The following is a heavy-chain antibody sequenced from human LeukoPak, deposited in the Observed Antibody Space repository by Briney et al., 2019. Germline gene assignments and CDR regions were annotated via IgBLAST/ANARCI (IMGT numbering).Heavy chain of an antibody. CDR1: GFTVSSNY. Sequence: PGGSLRLSCAASGFTVSSNYMSWVRQAPGKGLEWVSVIYSGGSTYYADSVKGRFTISRDNSKNTLYLQMNSLRAEDTAVYYCAKDDLIVGAMILYYMDVWGKGTTVTVSS. V-gene: IGHV3-53*05. J-gene: IGHJ6*03. D-gene: IGHD1-26*01. CDR2: IYSGGST. CDR3: AKDDLIVGAMILYYMDV.